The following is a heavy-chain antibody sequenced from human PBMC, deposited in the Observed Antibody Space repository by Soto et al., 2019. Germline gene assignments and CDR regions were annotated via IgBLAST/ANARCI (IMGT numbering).Heavy chain of an antibody. Sequence: SETLSLTCTVSGGSIRSYCWTWIRQPPGKGLEWIGCICNSGTTNYNPSLKSRVTISIDTPKNQFSLKLSSVTAADTAVYYCARRYCGGDCYSATFDYWGQGTLVTVSS. V-gene: IGHV4-59*08. D-gene: IGHD2-21*01. CDR3: ARRYCGGDCYSATFDY. CDR2: ICNSGTT. J-gene: IGHJ4*02. CDR1: GGSIRSYC.